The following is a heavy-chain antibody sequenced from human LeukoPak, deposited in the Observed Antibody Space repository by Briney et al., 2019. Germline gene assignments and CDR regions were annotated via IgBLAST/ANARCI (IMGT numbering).Heavy chain of an antibody. CDR1: GYTFSTYT. Sequence: ASVKVSCKASGYTFSTYTISWVRQAPGQGLEWMGWISPNNGRTNYAQRLQGRVTMTTDTSTSTAYMELRSLRSDDTAVYYCARRVAVARRDAFDIWGQGTMVTVSS. D-gene: IGHD6-19*01. CDR2: ISPNNGRT. CDR3: ARRVAVARRDAFDI. J-gene: IGHJ3*02. V-gene: IGHV1-18*01.